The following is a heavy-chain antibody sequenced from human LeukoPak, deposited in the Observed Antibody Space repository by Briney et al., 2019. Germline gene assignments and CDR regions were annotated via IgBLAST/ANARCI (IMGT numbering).Heavy chain of an antibody. CDR1: SGSISSYY. Sequence: SETLSLTCTVSSGSISSYYWSWIRQPPGKGLEWIGYIYYSGSTKYNPSLKSRVTISVDTSKNQFSLNLSSVTAADTALYYCARRDSSSYYNYWGQGTLVTVSS. J-gene: IGHJ4*02. D-gene: IGHD3-22*01. CDR2: IYYSGST. CDR3: ARRDSSSYYNY. V-gene: IGHV4-59*08.